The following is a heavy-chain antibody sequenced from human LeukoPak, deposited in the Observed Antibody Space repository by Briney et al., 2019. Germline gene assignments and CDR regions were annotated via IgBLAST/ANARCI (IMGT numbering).Heavy chain of an antibody. V-gene: IGHV4-59*08. D-gene: IGHD1-26*01. CDR3: ARHYFGGNYPDYFNH. CDR2: SQNSGCT. J-gene: IGHJ4*02. Sequence: PSETLSLTCTVSGGSLSSAHGWSWIRQPPGKGLEWIGYSQNSGCTNCNPSLKSRVTISIDTSKNQFSLNLNSVTAADTALYSCARHYFGGNYPDYFNHWGQGTLVTVSS. CDR1: GGSLSSAH.